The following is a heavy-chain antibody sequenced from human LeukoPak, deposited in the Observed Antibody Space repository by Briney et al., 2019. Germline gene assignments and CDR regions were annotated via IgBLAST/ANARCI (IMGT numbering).Heavy chain of an antibody. Sequence: ASVKVSSKASGYTFTGYYMHWVRQAPGQGLEWMGWINPNSGGTNYAQKFQGRVTMTRDTSISTAYMELSRLRSDDTAVYYCARDLRGGYSGYDFDYWGQGTLVTVSS. D-gene: IGHD5-12*01. CDR3: ARDLRGGYSGYDFDY. J-gene: IGHJ4*02. V-gene: IGHV1-2*02. CDR1: GYTFTGYY. CDR2: INPNSGGT.